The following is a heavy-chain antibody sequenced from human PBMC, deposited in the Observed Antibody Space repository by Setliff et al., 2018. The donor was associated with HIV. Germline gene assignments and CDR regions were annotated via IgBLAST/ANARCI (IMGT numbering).Heavy chain of an antibody. CDR2: INHSGST. D-gene: IGHD3-22*01. Sequence: TLSLTCAVYGGSFSGYYWSWIRQPPGKGLEWIGEINHSGSTNYNPSLKSRVTISVDTSKNQFSLKLSSVAAADTAVYYCARGHPTYYDSSGYYYGVDYYFDYWGQGTLVTVS. CDR3: ARGHPTYYDSSGYYYGVDYYFDY. J-gene: IGHJ4*02. V-gene: IGHV4-34*01. CDR1: GGSFSGYY.